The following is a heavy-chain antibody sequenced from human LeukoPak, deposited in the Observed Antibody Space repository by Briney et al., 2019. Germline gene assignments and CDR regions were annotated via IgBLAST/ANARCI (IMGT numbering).Heavy chain of an antibody. J-gene: IGHJ5*02. CDR3: ARDRESPLHYDILTGYNT. Sequence: SVKVSCKASGGTFSSYAIGWVRQAPGQGLEWMGGIIPIFGTANYAQKFQGRVTITADESTSTAYMELSSLRSEDTAVYYCARDRESPLHYDILTGYNTWGQGTLVTVSS. CDR2: IIPIFGTA. D-gene: IGHD3-9*01. CDR1: GGTFSSYA. V-gene: IGHV1-69*13.